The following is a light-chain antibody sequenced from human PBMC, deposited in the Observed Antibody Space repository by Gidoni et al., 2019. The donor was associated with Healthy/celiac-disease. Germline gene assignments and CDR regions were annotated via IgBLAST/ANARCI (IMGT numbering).Light chain of an antibody. Sequence: AIQLTQSPSSLSASVGDRVTITCRASQGISSALAGYQQKPGKAPKLLIYDASSLESGVPSRFSGSGSGTDFTLTISSLQPEDFATYYCQQFNSYPLTFGGGTKVEIK. CDR2: DAS. J-gene: IGKJ4*01. V-gene: IGKV1-13*02. CDR3: QQFNSYPLT. CDR1: QGISSA.